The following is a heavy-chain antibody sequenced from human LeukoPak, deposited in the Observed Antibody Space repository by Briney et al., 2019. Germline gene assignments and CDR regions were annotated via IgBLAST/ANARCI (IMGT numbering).Heavy chain of an antibody. CDR3: AGRGSSSGSFDI. CDR2: IYTSGGT. J-gene: IGHJ3*02. V-gene: IGHV4-61*02. Sequence: SETLSLTCTVSGGSITNLDYYWTWIRQPAGKRLEWIGSIYTSGGTNYNPSLKSRVTMSVDRSKNEISLHLASLTAADTALYYCAGRGSSSGSFDIWGPGTFVTVSS. CDR1: GGSITNLDYY. D-gene: IGHD3-10*01.